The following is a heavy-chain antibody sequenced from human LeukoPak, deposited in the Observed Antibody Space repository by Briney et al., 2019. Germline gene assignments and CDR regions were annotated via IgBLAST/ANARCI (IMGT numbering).Heavy chain of an antibody. CDR1: GGSISSGRYY. Sequence: SQTLSLTCTVSGGSISSGRYYWSSSRQPAGKGLGWIGRIYISGSTNYNTSLKSRVTISVDTSKPQFSLKLSSVTAADTAVYYCARDQDYYDSSGPSYYFDYWGQGTLVTVSP. J-gene: IGHJ4*02. CDR2: IYISGST. D-gene: IGHD3-22*01. V-gene: IGHV4-61*02. CDR3: ARDQDYYDSSGPSYYFDY.